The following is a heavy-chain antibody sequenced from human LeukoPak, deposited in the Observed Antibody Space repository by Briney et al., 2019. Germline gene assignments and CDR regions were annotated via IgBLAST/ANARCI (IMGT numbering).Heavy chain of an antibody. CDR2: INQDGRQK. CDR1: GFPFGRHW. J-gene: IGHJ5*01. D-gene: IGHD2-8*01. V-gene: IGHV3-7*05. CDR3: AKYGIVLPPGSHIPHWFDF. Sequence: PGVSLRLSCAASGFPFGRHWMSWVRQAPGKGPEWVANINQDGRQKYYVDSVKGRFTISRDNAKDCLLLPMNSLIAEDTAVYYCAKYGIVLPPGSHIPHWFDFWGQGSLVTVSS.